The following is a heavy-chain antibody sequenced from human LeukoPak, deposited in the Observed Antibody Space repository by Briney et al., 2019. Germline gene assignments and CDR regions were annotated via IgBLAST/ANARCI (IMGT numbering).Heavy chain of an antibody. Sequence: ASVKVSCKASGGTFSSYAISWVRQAPGQGLEWMGGIIPIFGTANYAQKFQGRVTITTDESTSTAYMELSSLRSEDTAVYYCARVRVGYCSSTSCYTGWFDPWGQGTLVTVSS. CDR2: IIPIFGTA. J-gene: IGHJ5*02. CDR3: ARVRVGYCSSTSCYTGWFDP. CDR1: GGTFSSYA. D-gene: IGHD2-2*02. V-gene: IGHV1-69*05.